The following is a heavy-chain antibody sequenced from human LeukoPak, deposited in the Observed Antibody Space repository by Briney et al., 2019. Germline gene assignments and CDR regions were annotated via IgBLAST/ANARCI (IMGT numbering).Heavy chain of an antibody. Sequence: GGSLRLSCAASGFTFSSYWMSWVRQAPGKGLEWVANIKQDGSEKYYVDSVKGRFTISRDNAKNSLYLQMNSLRAEDTAVYYCARRVQLEFYYYYVDVWGKGTTVTVSS. CDR1: GFTFSSYW. CDR2: IKQDGSEK. J-gene: IGHJ6*03. CDR3: ARRVQLEFYYYYVDV. V-gene: IGHV3-7*03. D-gene: IGHD1-1*01.